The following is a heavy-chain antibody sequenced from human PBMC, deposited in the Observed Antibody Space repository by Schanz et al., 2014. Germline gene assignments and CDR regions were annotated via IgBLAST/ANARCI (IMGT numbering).Heavy chain of an antibody. CDR1: GFTFSTYA. J-gene: IGHJ4*02. Sequence: EVQLVESGGGLVQPGGSLRLSCAASGFTFSTYAMSWVRQAPGKGLEWVSASSGSGGSTYYADSVKRRFTISRDNTKYTLYQQMNSLRADDTAVDFCARAHGNNWYGKGLAYRGQGAQVTVSS. D-gene: IGHD1-1*01. CDR3: ARAHGNNWYGKGLAY. V-gene: IGHV3-23*04. CDR2: SSGSGGST.